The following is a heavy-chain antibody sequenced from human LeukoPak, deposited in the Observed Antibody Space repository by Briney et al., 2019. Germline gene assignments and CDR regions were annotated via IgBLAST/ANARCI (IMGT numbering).Heavy chain of an antibody. J-gene: IGHJ3*02. CDR2: ISAYNGNT. Sequence: ASVKVSFRTSGYTFTNYGISWVRQAPGLGLEWMGWISAYNGNTSYAQKVQGRVTMTTDTSTSTAYMELRSLRFDDTAVYYCARDQSVRLLQTSSTYFKHVFAIWGQGSMVTVSS. CDR1: GYTFTNYG. CDR3: ARDQSVRLLQTSSTYFKHVFAI. D-gene: IGHD6-13*01. V-gene: IGHV1-18*01.